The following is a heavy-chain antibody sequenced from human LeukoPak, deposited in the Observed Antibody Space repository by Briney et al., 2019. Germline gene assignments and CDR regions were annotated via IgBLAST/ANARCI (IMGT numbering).Heavy chain of an antibody. D-gene: IGHD1-1*01. Sequence: GGSLRLSCAASGFTFSSYAMHWVRQAPGKGLEWVALISSDGSKNIYADPVKGRFTVSRDNSKNTLYLQMNSLRAEDTAVYYCVKGLVQATMSYSVDYWGQGALVTVSS. CDR3: VKGLVQATMSYSVDY. CDR1: GFTFSSYA. J-gene: IGHJ4*02. CDR2: ISSDGSKN. V-gene: IGHV3-30*04.